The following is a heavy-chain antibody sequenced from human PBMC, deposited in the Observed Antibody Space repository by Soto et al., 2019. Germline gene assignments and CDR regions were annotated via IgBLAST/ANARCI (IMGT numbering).Heavy chain of an antibody. CDR3: ARDSLAVRGPSYYYGMDV. J-gene: IGHJ6*02. D-gene: IGHD3-10*01. Sequence: SVKVSCKASGGTFSSYAISWVRQAPGQGLEWMGGIIPIFGTANYAQKFQGRVTITADESTSTAYMELSSLRSEDTAAYYCARDSLAVRGPSYYYGMDVWGQGTAVTVSS. V-gene: IGHV1-69*13. CDR1: GGTFSSYA. CDR2: IIPIFGTA.